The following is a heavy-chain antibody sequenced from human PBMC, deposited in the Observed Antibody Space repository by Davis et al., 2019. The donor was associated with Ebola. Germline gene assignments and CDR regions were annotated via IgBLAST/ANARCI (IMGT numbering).Heavy chain of an antibody. J-gene: IGHJ3*02. CDR2: INPNDGRT. CDR3: TTPGGQDSGYDVFDI. V-gene: IGHV1-46*03. CDR1: GYIYPNHG. D-gene: IGHD5-12*01. Sequence: AASVKVSCKASGYIYPNHGITWVRQAPGQGLEWMGMINPNDGRTIYAQKFQGRVTVTRDTSTTTVYMALSSLRSEDTALYYCTTPGGQDSGYDVFDIWGQGTMVTVSS.